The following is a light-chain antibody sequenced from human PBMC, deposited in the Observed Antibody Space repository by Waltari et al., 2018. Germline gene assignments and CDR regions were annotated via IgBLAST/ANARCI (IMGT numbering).Light chain of an antibody. CDR3: QHGSNWPTYT. Sequence: EIVLTQSPATLSLSPGERATLSCRASQSVSNYLAWYQQKPGQAPRLLIYDASNRATGIPARFSGSGSGTDFTLTISSLEPEDFAVYYCQHGSNWPTYTFGQGTKLEIK. J-gene: IGKJ2*01. V-gene: IGKV3-11*01. CDR1: QSVSNY. CDR2: DAS.